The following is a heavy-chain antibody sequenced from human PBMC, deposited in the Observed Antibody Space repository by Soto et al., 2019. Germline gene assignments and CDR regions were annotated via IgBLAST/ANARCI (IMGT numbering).Heavy chain of an antibody. V-gene: IGHV4-34*01. CDR3: ASGEIGDTILGVPTVAYYYGLDV. D-gene: IGHD3-3*01. CDR1: GGSFRNYY. CDR2: VNHSGEA. J-gene: IGHJ6*02. Sequence: NPSETLSLTCGVYGGSFRNYYWIWVRQPPGKGLEWIGEVNHSGEATYNPSLQSRLTISLDTSNNQFSLKMTSVTAADTGVYYCASGEIGDTILGVPTVAYYYGLDVWGQGTTVTVSS.